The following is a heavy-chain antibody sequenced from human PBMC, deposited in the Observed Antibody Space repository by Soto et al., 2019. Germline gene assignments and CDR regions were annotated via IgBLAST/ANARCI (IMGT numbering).Heavy chain of an antibody. CDR1: GFSLSTSGVG. Sequence: SGPTLVNPTQTLTLTCTFSGFSLSTSGVGVGWIRQPPGKALEWLALIYWDDDKRYSPSLKSRLTITKVTSKNQVVLTMTNMDPVDTATYYCAHGPFRFDPWGQGTLVTVSS. CDR3: AHGPFRFDP. J-gene: IGHJ5*02. CDR2: IYWDDDK. V-gene: IGHV2-5*02.